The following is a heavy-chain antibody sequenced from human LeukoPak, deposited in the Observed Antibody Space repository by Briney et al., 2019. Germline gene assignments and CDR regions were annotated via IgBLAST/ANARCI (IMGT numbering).Heavy chain of an antibody. CDR1: GLPFSTYS. D-gene: IGHD6-19*01. V-gene: IGHV3-21*04. J-gene: IGHJ4*02. Sequence: GGSLRLSCAASGLPFSTYSMNWVRQAPGKGLEWVSTISRTSSYIYEADSVKGRFTISRDNANNSLYLQMNNVRAEDTAVYYCARTREQWLVFDYWGQGTLVTVSS. CDR2: ISRTSSYI. CDR3: ARTREQWLVFDY.